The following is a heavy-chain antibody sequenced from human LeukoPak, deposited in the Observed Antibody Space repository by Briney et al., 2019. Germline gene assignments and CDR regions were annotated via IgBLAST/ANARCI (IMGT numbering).Heavy chain of an antibody. CDR2: IRYDGSNK. Sequence: GGSLRLSCAASGFTFSSYGMHWVRQAPGKGLEWVAFIRYDGSNKYYADSVKGRFTISRDNSKNTLYLQMNGLRAEDTAVYYCAKDLDDGSDYYGNYWGQGTLVTVSS. CDR1: GFTFSSYG. CDR3: AKDLDDGSDYYGNY. J-gene: IGHJ4*02. D-gene: IGHD3-10*01. V-gene: IGHV3-30*02.